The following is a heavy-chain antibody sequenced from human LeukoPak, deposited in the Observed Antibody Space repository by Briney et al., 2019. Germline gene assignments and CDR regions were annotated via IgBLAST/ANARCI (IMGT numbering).Heavy chain of an antibody. CDR1: GFTFSSYW. CDR2: IKQDGSEK. CDR3: ASSWNYVRGYGMAV. D-gene: IGHD1-7*01. V-gene: IGHV3-7*01. J-gene: IGHJ6*02. Sequence: PGGSLRLSCAASGFTFSSYWMSWVRQTPGKGLEWVANIKQDGSEKHYVDSVKGRFTISRDNAKKSLYLQMSSLGAEDTAVYYCASSWNYVRGYGMAVWGQGTRVTVPS.